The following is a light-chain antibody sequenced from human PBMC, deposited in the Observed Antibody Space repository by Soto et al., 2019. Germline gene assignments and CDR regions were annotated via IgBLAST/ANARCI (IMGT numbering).Light chain of an antibody. CDR3: QQYNNWPYT. V-gene: IGKV3-15*01. J-gene: IGKJ2*01. CDR2: GAS. Sequence: EIVMTQSPATLSVSPGERATLSCRASQSISSNLAWYQQKPGQAPRLLIYGASSRATGLPARFSGSGSGTAFTLTISSLQSEDFAVYYCQQYNNWPYTFGQGTKLEI. CDR1: QSISSN.